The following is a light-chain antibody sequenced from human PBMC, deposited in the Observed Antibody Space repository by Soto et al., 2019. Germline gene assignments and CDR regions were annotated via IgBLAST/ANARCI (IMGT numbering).Light chain of an antibody. CDR1: SSNIAYNY. CDR2: DNT. J-gene: IGLJ2*01. V-gene: IGLV1-51*01. CDR3: GTWDSSLNGVV. Sequence: QSALTQPPSVSATPGQTVTISCSGSSSNIAYNYVSWYQLLPGTPPKLLIYDNTKRPSGIPDRFAGSQSGTSAALGITGLQSGDEADYYCGTWDSSLNGVVFGGGTKLTV.